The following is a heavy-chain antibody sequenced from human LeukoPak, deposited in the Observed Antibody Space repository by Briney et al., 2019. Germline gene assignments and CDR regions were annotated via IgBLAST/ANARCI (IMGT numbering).Heavy chain of an antibody. Sequence: GGSLRLSCAASGFTFSSYAMNWVRQAPGKGLEWVSAISGSGGSTYYADSVKGRFTISRDNSKNTVYLQMNSLRAEDTAVYYCAKDDVPSNWGTLGLFDYWGQGTLVTVSS. D-gene: IGHD7-27*01. CDR1: GFTFSSYA. J-gene: IGHJ4*02. CDR2: ISGSGGST. CDR3: AKDDVPSNWGTLGLFDY. V-gene: IGHV3-23*01.